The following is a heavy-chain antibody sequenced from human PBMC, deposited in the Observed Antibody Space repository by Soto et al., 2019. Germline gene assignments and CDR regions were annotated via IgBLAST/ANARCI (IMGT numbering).Heavy chain of an antibody. D-gene: IGHD2-2*01. CDR3: ARHFGTSNDY. CDR2: IYYSGST. V-gene: IGHV4-59*08. J-gene: IGHJ4*02. CDR1: GGSISSYY. Sequence: PSETLSLTCTVSGGSISSYYWSWIRQPPGKGLEWIGYIYYSGSTNYNPSLKSRVTISVDTSKNQFSLKLSSVTAADTAVYYCARHFGTSNDYWGQGTLVTVSS.